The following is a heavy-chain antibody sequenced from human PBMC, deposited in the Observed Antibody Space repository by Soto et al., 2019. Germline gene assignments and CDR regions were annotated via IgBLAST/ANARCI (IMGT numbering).Heavy chain of an antibody. CDR2: SYHGGTT. J-gene: IGHJ4*02. Sequence: SETLSLTCTVSGASINNYYWTWIRQPPGKGLEWFGYSYHGGTTDCNPSLKSRVTISVDTSKNQFSLKLTSVTAADTAVYYCARVVGYYYGSVSYSSGIDYWGQGALVTVS. CDR3: ARVVGYYYGSVSYSSGIDY. CDR1: GASINNYY. V-gene: IGHV4-59*01. D-gene: IGHD3-10*01.